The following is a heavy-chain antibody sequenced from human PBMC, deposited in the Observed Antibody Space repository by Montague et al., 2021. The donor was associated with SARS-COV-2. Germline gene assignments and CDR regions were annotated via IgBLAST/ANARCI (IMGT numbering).Heavy chain of an antibody. D-gene: IGHD3-9*01. V-gene: IGHV4-39*01. J-gene: IGHJ4*02. CDR3: ARHRANAGSFDI. Sequence: SETLSLTCTVAGDSITGSRYDWGGIRQPPGKGLKWIGSVHYTGTTSYNASLKSRLTISVDTSENQFSLKMTSVTASDMAVYYCARHRANAGSFDIWGQGSLVTVSS. CDR2: VHYTGTT. CDR1: GDSITGSRYD.